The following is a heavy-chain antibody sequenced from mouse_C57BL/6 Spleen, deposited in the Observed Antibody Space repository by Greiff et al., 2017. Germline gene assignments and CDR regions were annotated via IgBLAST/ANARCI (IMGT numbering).Heavy chain of an antibody. CDR1: GYSITSGYY. Sequence: EVQRVESGPGLVKPSQSLSLTCSVTGYSITSGYYWNWIRQFPGNKLEWMGYISYDGSNNYNPSLKNRISITRDTSKNQFFLKLNSVTTEDTATYYCARSITTVVATEGWYFDVWGTGTTVTVSS. CDR2: ISYDGSN. J-gene: IGHJ1*03. CDR3: ARSITTVVATEGWYFDV. D-gene: IGHD1-1*01. V-gene: IGHV3-6*01.